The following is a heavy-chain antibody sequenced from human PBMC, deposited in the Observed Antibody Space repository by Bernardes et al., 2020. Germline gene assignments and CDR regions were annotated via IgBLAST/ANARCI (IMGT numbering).Heavy chain of an antibody. Sequence: GGSLRLSCAASGFTFSSYAMHWVRQAPGKGLEWVAVISYDGSNKYYADSVKGRFTISRDNSKNTLYLQMNSLRAEDTAVYYCARARDSSGYYYFLAFDIWGQGTMVTVSS. CDR3: ARARDSSGYYYFLAFDI. D-gene: IGHD3-22*01. V-gene: IGHV3-30-3*01. CDR1: GFTFSSYA. CDR2: ISYDGSNK. J-gene: IGHJ3*02.